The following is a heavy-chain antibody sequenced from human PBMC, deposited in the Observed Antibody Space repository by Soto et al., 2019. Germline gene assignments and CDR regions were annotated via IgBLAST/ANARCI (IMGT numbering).Heavy chain of an antibody. CDR2: ISAYNGNT. D-gene: IGHD3-10*01. Sequence: GASVKVSCKASGYTFTSYGISWVRQAPGQGLEWMGWISAYNGNTNYAQKLQGRVTMTTDTSTSTAYMELRSLRSDDTAVYYCVEVTKQWLGDPSWCAPGGRGTVVTVSA. CDR3: VEVTKQWLGDPSWCAP. CDR1: GYTFTSYG. J-gene: IGHJ5*02. V-gene: IGHV1-18*01.